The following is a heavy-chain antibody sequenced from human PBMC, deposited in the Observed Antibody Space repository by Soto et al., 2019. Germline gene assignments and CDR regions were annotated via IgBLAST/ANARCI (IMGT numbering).Heavy chain of an antibody. CDR3: VRRHVSATGIDWFDP. V-gene: IGHV1-3*01. J-gene: IGHJ5*02. CDR2: INAANGDT. Sequence: ASVKVSCKASGYTFASYGIHWVRQAPGQRLEWMGWINAANGDTKYSPKFQGRVTITRDTSASTAYMELSSLRSEGTAVYYCVRRHVSATGIDWFDPWGQGTLVTVSS. CDR1: GYTFASYG. D-gene: IGHD6-13*01.